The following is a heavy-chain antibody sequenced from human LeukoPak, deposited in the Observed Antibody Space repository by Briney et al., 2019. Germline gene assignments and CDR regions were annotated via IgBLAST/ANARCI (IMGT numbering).Heavy chain of an antibody. D-gene: IGHD3-16*01. CDR1: GGSFSGYY. V-gene: IGHV4-34*01. CDR3: ARGQGALGY. J-gene: IGHJ4*02. Sequence: PSETLSLTCAVYGGSFSGYYWSWIRQPPGKGLEWIGEINHSGSTNYNPSLKSRVTISVDTSKNQSSLKLSSVTAADTAVYYCARGQGALGYWGQGTLVTVSS. CDR2: INHSGST.